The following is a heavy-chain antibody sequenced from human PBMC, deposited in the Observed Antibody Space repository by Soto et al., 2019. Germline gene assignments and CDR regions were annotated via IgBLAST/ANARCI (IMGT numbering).Heavy chain of an antibody. V-gene: IGHV4-34*01. Sequence: PSETLSLTCAVYGGFLSESYWTWIRQPPGKGLEWIWEINHVGGTNYNPSLKSRVTMSVDTSQNQFSLRLISVTAADTAVYYCARGTQRRGYFDYGGQGTLVTVSS. CDR1: GGFLSESY. CDR2: INHVGGT. CDR3: ARGTQRRGYFDY. J-gene: IGHJ4*02.